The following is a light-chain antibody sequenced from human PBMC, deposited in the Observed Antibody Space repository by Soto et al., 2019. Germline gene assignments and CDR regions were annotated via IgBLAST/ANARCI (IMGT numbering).Light chain of an antibody. Sequence: QSVLTQPPSASGSPGQSVTISCTGTISVVGGYNYVSWYQQHPGKAPKLMIYEVSKRPSGVPDRFSGSKSGNTASLTVSGLQAEDEADYYCSSYAGSNNFVFGTGTKLTVL. CDR3: SSYAGSNNFV. CDR2: EVS. CDR1: ISVVGGYNY. J-gene: IGLJ1*01. V-gene: IGLV2-8*01.